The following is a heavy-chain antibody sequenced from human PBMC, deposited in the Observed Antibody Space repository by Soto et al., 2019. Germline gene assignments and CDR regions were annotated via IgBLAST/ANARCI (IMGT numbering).Heavy chain of an antibody. V-gene: IGHV4-59*01. CDR2: IYYSVNP. CDR3: ARVKWDQLYYFDS. D-gene: IGHD1-26*01. J-gene: IGHJ4*02. Sequence: SETLSLTCTVSGGSISGYYWSWIRQPPGKGLEWIGYIYYSVNPDYNPSLKSRVSISVDTSKNQFSLKLSSVTAADTAVYYCARVKWDQLYYFDSWGQGTLVTAPQ. CDR1: GGSISGYY.